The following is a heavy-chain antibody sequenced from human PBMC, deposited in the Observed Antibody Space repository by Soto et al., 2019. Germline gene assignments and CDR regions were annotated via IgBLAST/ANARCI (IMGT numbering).Heavy chain of an antibody. D-gene: IGHD2-2*01. CDR2: INSDGSST. CDR3: ARGFYCSSTSCSPYYMDV. Sequence: SGGSLRLSCAASGFTLSSYWMHWVRQAPGKGLVWVSRINSDGSSTSYADSVKGRFTISRDNAKNTLYLQMNSLRAEDTAVYYCARGFYCSSTSCSPYYMDVWGKGTTVTVSS. V-gene: IGHV3-74*01. J-gene: IGHJ6*03. CDR1: GFTLSSYW.